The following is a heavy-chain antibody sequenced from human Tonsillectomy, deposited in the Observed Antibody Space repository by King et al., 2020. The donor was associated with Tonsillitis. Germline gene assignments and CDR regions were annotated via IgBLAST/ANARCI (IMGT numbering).Heavy chain of an antibody. J-gene: IGHJ4*02. Sequence: VQLQESGPGLVKPSETLSLTCTVSGYSISSGYYWGWIRQPPGKGLEWIGNIYHSGSTYYNPSLKSRVTISIDTSKNQFSLRLSSETTADTAVYYCARLSSYYYDSSGYYWSYYFDYWGQGTLVTVSS. CDR3: ARLSSYYYDSSGYYWSYYFDY. CDR2: IYHSGST. V-gene: IGHV4-38-2*02. D-gene: IGHD3-22*01. CDR1: GYSISSGYY.